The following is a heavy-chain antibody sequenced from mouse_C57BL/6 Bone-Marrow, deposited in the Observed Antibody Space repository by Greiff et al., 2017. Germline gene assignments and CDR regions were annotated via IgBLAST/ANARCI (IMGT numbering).Heavy chain of an antibody. CDR1: GYTFTSYW. D-gene: IGHD2-2*01. J-gene: IGHJ2*01. V-gene: IGHV1-64*01. CDR2: IHPNSGST. CDR3: ARGLWFFDY. Sequence: QVQLKESGAELVKPGASVKLSCKASGYTFTSYWMHWVKQRPGQGLEWIGMIHPNSGSTNYNEKFKSKATLTVDKSSSTAYMQLSSLTSEDSAVYYCARGLWFFDYWGQGTTLTVSS.